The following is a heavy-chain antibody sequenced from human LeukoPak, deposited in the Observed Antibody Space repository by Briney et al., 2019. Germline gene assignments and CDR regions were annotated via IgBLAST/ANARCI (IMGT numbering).Heavy chain of an antibody. CDR3: AREADI. CDR2: INPNSGGT. V-gene: IGHV1-2*02. CDR1: GYTFSSYG. Sequence: ASVKVSCKASGYTFSSYGISWVRQAPGQGLEWMGWINPNSGGTNYAQKFRGRVTMTRDTSISAAYMELSRLRSDDTAVYYCAREADIWGQGTMVTVSS. J-gene: IGHJ3*02.